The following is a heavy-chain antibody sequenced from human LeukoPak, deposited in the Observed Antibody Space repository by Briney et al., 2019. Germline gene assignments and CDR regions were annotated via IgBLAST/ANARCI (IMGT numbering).Heavy chain of an antibody. CDR1: GYTFTSYG. D-gene: IGHD6-6*01. J-gene: IGHJ6*03. CDR3: ARGPAARDGGYYYYMDV. CDR2: ISAYNGNT. V-gene: IGHV1-18*01. Sequence: ASVKVSCKASGYTFTSYGISWVRQAPGQGLEWMGWISAYNGNTNYARKLQGRVTMTTDTSTSTAYMELRSLRSDDTAVYYCARGPAARDGGYYYYMDVWGKGTTVTVSS.